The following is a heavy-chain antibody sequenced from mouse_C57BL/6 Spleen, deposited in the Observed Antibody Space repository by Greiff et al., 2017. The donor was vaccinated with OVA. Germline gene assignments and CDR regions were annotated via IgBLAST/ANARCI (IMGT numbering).Heavy chain of an antibody. CDR3: ARREDYDGAMDY. J-gene: IGHJ4*01. Sequence: QVHVKQPGTELVKPGASVKLSCKASGYTFTSYWMHWVKQRPGQGLEWIGNINPSNGGTNYNEKFKSKATLTVDKSSSTAYMQLSSLTSEDSAVYYCARREDYDGAMDYWGQGTSVTVSS. V-gene: IGHV1-53*01. D-gene: IGHD2-4*01. CDR2: INPSNGGT. CDR1: GYTFTSYW.